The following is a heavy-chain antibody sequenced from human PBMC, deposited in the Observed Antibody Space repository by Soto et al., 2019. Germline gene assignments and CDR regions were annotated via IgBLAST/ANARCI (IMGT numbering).Heavy chain of an antibody. CDR3: ARALSSWYWFDP. V-gene: IGHV1-2*02. CDR2: INPNSGGT. CDR1: GYTFTGYY. Sequence: ASVKVSCKASGYTFTGYYMHWVRQAPGQGLEWMGWINPNSGGTNYAQKFQGRVTMTRDTSTSTAYMELRSLRSDDTAVYYCARALSSWYWFDPWGQGTLVTVSS. J-gene: IGHJ5*02. D-gene: IGHD6-13*01.